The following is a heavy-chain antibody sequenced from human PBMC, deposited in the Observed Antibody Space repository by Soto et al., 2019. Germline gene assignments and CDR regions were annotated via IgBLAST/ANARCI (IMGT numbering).Heavy chain of an antibody. CDR1: GFRFSDFA. V-gene: IGHV3-23*01. D-gene: IGHD5-12*01. CDR3: AKGAEGYVVSSLDS. J-gene: IGHJ4*02. CDR2: ITGTASST. Sequence: EVQLLESGGGFVQPGGSLRLSCAASGFRFSDFAMTWVRQAPGRGLEWVSAITGTASSTYYADSVKGRFTISRDNSKNTLYLEINSLGAEDKAIYYCAKGAEGYVVSSLDSWGQGTLVTVSS.